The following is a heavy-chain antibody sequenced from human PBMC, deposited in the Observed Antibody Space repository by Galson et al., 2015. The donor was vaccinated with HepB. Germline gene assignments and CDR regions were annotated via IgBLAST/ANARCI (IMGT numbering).Heavy chain of an antibody. J-gene: IGHJ4*02. CDR3: ARDLWAKY. D-gene: IGHD3-16*01. CDR1: GGSISSYY. V-gene: IGHV4-59*01. Sequence: QVQLQESGPGLVKPSETLSLTCTVSGGSISSYYWSWIRQPPGKGLEWIGYIYYSGSTNYNPSLKSRVTISVDTSKNQFSLKLSSVSAADTAVYYCARDLWAKYWGQGALVTVSS. CDR2: IYYSGST.